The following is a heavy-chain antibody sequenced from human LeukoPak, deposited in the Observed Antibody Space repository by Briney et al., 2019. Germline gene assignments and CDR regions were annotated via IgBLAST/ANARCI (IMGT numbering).Heavy chain of an antibody. V-gene: IGHV4-34*01. CDR2: INHSGST. CDR1: GGSFSGYY. Sequence: PSETLSPTCAVYGGSFSGYYWSWIRQPPGKGLEWIGEINHSGSTNYNPSLKSRVTISVDTSKNQFSLKLSSVTAADTAVYYCARGRISYYYYYMDVWGKGTTVTVSS. D-gene: IGHD3-10*01. CDR3: ARGRISYYYYYMDV. J-gene: IGHJ6*03.